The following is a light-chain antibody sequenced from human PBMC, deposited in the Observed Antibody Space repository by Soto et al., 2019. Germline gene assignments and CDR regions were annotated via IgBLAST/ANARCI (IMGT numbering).Light chain of an antibody. CDR3: QQYNNWPPWT. Sequence: DIQMTQAPSSVSASLGERLTLTCRSSQGISSWLAWYQQKPGKAPKLLIYAASSLQSGVPSRFSGSGSGTEFTLTISSLQSEDFAVYYCQQYNNWPPWTFGQGTKVDIK. CDR2: AAS. J-gene: IGKJ1*01. CDR1: QGISSW. V-gene: IGKV1-12*01.